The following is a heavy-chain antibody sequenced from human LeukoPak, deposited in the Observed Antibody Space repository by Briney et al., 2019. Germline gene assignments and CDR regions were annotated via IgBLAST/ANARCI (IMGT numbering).Heavy chain of an antibody. J-gene: IGHJ6*02. CDR1: GCTFSSDA. V-gene: IGHV3-23*01. D-gene: IGHD2-15*01. CDR3: AKGGYCSGGSCYTVYYGMDV. CDR2: ISGSGGST. Sequence: GGSLRLSCAASGCTFSSDAMSWVRQAPGKGLEWVSAISGSGGSTYYADSVKGRFTISRDNSKNTLYLQMNSLGAEDTAVYYCAKGGYCSGGSCYTVYYGMDVWGQGTTVTVSS.